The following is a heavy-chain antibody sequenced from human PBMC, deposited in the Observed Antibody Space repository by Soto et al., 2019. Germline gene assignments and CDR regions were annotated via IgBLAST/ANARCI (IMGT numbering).Heavy chain of an antibody. V-gene: IGHV3-33*01. J-gene: IGHJ4*02. Sequence: QVQLVESGGGVVQPGRSLRLSCAASGFTFSSHGFRWVRQAPGKGLEWVAVTWYDGSVEYYADSVKGRFTISRDNSKNTVYLQMNSLRAEDTAIYYSARGGTTLTGWGVQANYFDYWGQGTLVTVSS. CDR2: TWYDGSVE. CDR1: GFTFSSHG. CDR3: ARGGTTLTGWGVQANYFDY. D-gene: IGHD3-9*01.